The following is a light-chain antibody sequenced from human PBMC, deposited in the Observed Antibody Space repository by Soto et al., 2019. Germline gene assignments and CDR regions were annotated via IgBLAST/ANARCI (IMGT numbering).Light chain of an antibody. CDR3: KQYYHWPYT. CDR1: QSVSSH. J-gene: IGKJ2*01. CDR2: GAS. Sequence: EIVMTQSPATLSVSPGERATLSCRARQSVSSHLAWYHQRPGQATRLLISGASTSATGLPARFSGGKYGTEFTLTISSLQSEDFAVYCCKQYYHWPYTFGQGTNLESK. V-gene: IGKV3-15*01.